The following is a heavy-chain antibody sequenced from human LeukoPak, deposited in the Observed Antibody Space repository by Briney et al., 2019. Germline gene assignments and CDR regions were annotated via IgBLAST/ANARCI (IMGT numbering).Heavy chain of an antibody. CDR3: ARLPREGYGAGGEGLDY. CDR1: GGSISNYY. J-gene: IGHJ4*02. V-gene: IGHV4-59*08. Sequence: TPSETLSLTCTVSGGSISNYYWSWILQPPGKGLEWIGYIYYTGSANYHPSLKSRVTISVDSSKNQFSRKLSSVTAADTAVYYCARLPREGYGAGGEGLDYWGQGTLVTVSS. D-gene: IGHD5-24*01. CDR2: IYYTGSA.